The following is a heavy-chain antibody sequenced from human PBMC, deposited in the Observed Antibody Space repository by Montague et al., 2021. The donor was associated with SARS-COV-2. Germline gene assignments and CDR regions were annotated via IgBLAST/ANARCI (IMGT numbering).Heavy chain of an antibody. CDR1: GFTFSNYW. J-gene: IGHJ4*02. D-gene: IGHD1-14*01. CDR3: AREVFKEGDY. Sequence: FLRLSCAASGFTFSNYWMHWVRQAPGEGLVWVSLISSDGRTTSYVDSVKGRFTISRDNARNTLYLQMTSLRADGTAVYYCAREVFKEGDYWGQGTLVTVSS. CDR2: ISSDGRTT. V-gene: IGHV3-74*01.